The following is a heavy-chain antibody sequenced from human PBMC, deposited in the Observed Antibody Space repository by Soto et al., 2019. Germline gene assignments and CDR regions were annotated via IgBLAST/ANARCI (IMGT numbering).Heavy chain of an antibody. Sequence: ASVKASCKASGYTFTGYYMHWVRQAPGQGLEWMGWINPNSGGTNYAQKFQGWVTMTRDTSISTAYMELSRLRSDDTAVYYCARGAAIDGGILEWLLFHYFDYWGQGTLVTVSS. D-gene: IGHD3-3*01. V-gene: IGHV1-2*04. CDR3: ARGAAIDGGILEWLLFHYFDY. CDR2: INPNSGGT. J-gene: IGHJ4*02. CDR1: GYTFTGYY.